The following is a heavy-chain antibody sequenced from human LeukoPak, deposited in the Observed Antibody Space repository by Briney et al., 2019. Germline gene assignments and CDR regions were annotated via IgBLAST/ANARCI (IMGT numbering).Heavy chain of an antibody. V-gene: IGHV3-7*01. CDR2: IKHDGSEK. D-gene: IGHD3-3*01. CDR1: GFIFTNYF. J-gene: IGHJ4*02. CDR3: ATDRGWRTSGYYLHYFEY. Sequence: GGSLRLSCAASGFIFTNYFMSWIRQAPGKGLEWVASIKHDGSEKYYVDSVRGRFTISRDNTMNSLYLQMSSLRAEDTAVYYCATDRGWRTSGYYLHYFEYWGQGTLVTYSS.